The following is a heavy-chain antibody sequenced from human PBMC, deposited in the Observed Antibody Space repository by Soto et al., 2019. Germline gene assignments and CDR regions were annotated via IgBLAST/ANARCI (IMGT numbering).Heavy chain of an antibody. CDR3: ARGRSGYRGLYYYYYGTDV. Sequence: EVQLVESGGGLVKPGGSLRLSCAASGFTFSSYSMNWVRQAPGKGLEWVSSISSSSSYIYYADSVKGRFTISRDNAKNSLYLQMNSLRAEDTAVYYCARGRSGYRGLYYYYYGTDVWGQGTTVTVSS. V-gene: IGHV3-21*01. D-gene: IGHD3-22*01. CDR1: GFTFSSYS. J-gene: IGHJ6*02. CDR2: ISSSSSYI.